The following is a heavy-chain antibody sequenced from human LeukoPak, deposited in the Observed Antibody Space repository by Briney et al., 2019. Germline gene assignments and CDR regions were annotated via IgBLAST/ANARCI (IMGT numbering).Heavy chain of an antibody. CDR3: AKVVWSGYEYDP. V-gene: IGHV3-23*01. CDR2: ISGSGGNT. D-gene: IGHD3-3*01. J-gene: IGHJ5*02. Sequence: PGGSLRLSCAASGFTFSSYAMSWVRQAPGKGLEWVSAISGSGGNTYYADSVKGRFTISRDNSKNTLYLQMNSLRAEDTAVYYCAKVVWSGYEYDPWGQGTLVSVSS. CDR1: GFTFSSYA.